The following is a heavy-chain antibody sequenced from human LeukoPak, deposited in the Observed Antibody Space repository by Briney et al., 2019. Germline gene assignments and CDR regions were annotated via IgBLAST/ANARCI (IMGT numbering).Heavy chain of an antibody. D-gene: IGHD5-18*01. J-gene: IGHJ4*02. CDR1: GGSFSGYY. CDR2: INHSGST. Sequence: SETPSLTCAVYGGSFSGYYWSWIRQPPGKGLEWIGEINHSGSTNYNPSLKSRVTISVDTSKNQFSLKLSSVTAADTAVYYCAGGHVDTAMARDYWGQGTLVTVSS. V-gene: IGHV4-34*01. CDR3: AGGHVDTAMARDY.